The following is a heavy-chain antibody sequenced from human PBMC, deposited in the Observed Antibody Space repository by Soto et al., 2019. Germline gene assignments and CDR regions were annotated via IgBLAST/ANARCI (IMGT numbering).Heavy chain of an antibody. CDR1: GGTFSSYA. CDR3: ARDRGYSSSSRGPYYFDY. J-gene: IGHJ4*02. V-gene: IGHV1-69*06. Sequence: ASVKVSCKASGGTFSSYAISWVRQAPGQGLEWMGGIIPIFGTANYAQKFQGRVTITADKSTSTAYMELSSLRSEDTAVYYCARDRGYSSSSRGPYYFDYRGQGTLVTVSS. D-gene: IGHD6-6*01. CDR2: IIPIFGTA.